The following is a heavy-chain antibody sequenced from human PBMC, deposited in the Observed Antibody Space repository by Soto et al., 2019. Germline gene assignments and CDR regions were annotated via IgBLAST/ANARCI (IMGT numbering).Heavy chain of an antibody. CDR3: TLNHCAGGGCYDRDY. CDR1: DESVTSPGNY. CDR2: ISSGGSP. J-gene: IGHJ1*01. D-gene: IGHD2-15*01. V-gene: IGHV4-31*11. Sequence: VQLQESGPGLVKPSQTLSLTCAVSDESVTSPGNYWNWIRQRPDTGLEWIGYISSGGSPFYNPSLPGRVSLSLDTSNNPFSLTLNSVTAADTAVYYCTLNHCAGGGCYDRDYWGQGTRVTVSS.